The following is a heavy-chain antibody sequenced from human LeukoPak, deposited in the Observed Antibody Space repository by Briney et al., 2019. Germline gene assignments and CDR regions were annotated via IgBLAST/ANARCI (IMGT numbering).Heavy chain of an antibody. J-gene: IGHJ4*02. CDR1: GFTFSSYA. CDR3: ARARDC. Sequence: PGGSLRLSCAASGFTFSSYAMHWVRQAPGKGLEWVAVISYDGSNKYYADPVKGRFTISRDNSKNTLYLQMNSLRAEDTAVYYCARARDCWGQGTLVTVSS. CDR2: ISYDGSNK. V-gene: IGHV3-30-3*01.